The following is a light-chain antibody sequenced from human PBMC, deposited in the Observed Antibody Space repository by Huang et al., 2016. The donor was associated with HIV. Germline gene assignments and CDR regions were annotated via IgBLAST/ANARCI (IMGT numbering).Light chain of an antibody. J-gene: IGKJ1*01. V-gene: IGKV2-28*01. CDR3: MQALQTPV. CDR2: LGS. CDR1: QSLLHSNGYNY. Sequence: DIVMTQSPLSLPVTPGEPASISCRSSQSLLHSNGYNYLHWYLQKPGQSPQLLIYLGSNRASGVPDRFSGSGSGTDFTLKISRVEAEDVGVYYCMQALQTPVFGQGTKVEIK.